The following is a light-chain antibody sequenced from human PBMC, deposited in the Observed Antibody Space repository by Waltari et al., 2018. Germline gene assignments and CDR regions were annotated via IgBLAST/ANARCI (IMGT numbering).Light chain of an antibody. Sequence: DIQLTQSPSSLSASVGARVTITCRASQTISDFLNWYQQKPGKAPKLLISAASSLQSGVPSRFSGRGSGTDFTLTISSLQPEDFATYYCQQSHSLPVTFGQGTRLEIK. CDR2: AAS. J-gene: IGKJ5*01. V-gene: IGKV1-39*01. CDR1: QTISDF. CDR3: QQSHSLPVT.